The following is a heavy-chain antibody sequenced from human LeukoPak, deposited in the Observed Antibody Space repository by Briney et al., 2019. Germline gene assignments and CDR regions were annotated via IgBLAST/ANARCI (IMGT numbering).Heavy chain of an antibody. V-gene: IGHV3-23*01. CDR3: TRDALGYGGQSYGMDV. CDR1: GFTFSSYP. J-gene: IGHJ6*04. Sequence: GGSLRLSCAASGFTFSSYPVSGVPQARGRGREGVSPLCGRGGRTYYADPVRRVFTVSRDNSKNTLYLQMSNLRAEDTAVYYCTRDALGYGGQSYGMDVWGKGAPVTVSS. CDR2: LCGRGGRT. D-gene: IGHD5-12*01.